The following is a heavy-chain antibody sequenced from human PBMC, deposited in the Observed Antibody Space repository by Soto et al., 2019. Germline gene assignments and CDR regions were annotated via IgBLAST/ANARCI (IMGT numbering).Heavy chain of an antibody. D-gene: IGHD1-26*01. V-gene: IGHV3-48*03. CDR2: IGLSDSVI. CDR1: VFTFSSHE. CDR3: AREPPIEGAILEQ. Sequence: VGSLRLSCAASVFTFSSHEMNWVRHSPGKGLEWVSYIGLSDSVILDADSVKGRFTISRDNAKNYLYLQMNSLRAEDTAVYYCAREPPIEGAILEQWGQGTLVNVSS. J-gene: IGHJ4*02.